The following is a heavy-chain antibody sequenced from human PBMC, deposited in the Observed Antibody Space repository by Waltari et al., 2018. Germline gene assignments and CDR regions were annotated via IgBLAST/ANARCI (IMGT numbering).Heavy chain of an antibody. V-gene: IGHV4-34*01. J-gene: IGHJ4*02. CDR1: GGSLSGYY. Sequence: QVQLQQWGAGLLKPSETQSLTCGVFGGSLSGYYWTWIRQPPGKGLEWIGQIDYSGTITNYNPSLKSRVTISIDRSKNQLSLSLTSVTAADTAVYYCARRGCVVGNCYSGVDFWGPGTVVTVSS. CDR3: ARRGCVVGNCYSGVDF. D-gene: IGHD2-21*02. CDR2: IDYSGTIT.